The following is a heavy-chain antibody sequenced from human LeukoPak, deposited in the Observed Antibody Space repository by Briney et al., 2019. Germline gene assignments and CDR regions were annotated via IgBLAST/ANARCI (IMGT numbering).Heavy chain of an antibody. CDR2: IYYSGST. J-gene: IGHJ4*02. Sequence: SETLSLTCTVSGGSISSGGYYCSWIRQHPGKGLEWIGYIYYSGSTYYNPSLKSRVTISVDTSKNQFSLKLSSVTAADTAVYYCARGTYDYGDDYWGQGTLVTVSS. CDR1: GGSISSGGYY. CDR3: ARGTYDYGDDY. D-gene: IGHD4-17*01. V-gene: IGHV4-31*03.